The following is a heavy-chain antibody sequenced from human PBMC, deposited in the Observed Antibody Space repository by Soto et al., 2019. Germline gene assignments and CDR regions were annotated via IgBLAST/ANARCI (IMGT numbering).Heavy chain of an antibody. CDR1: GFTFSSYG. V-gene: IGHV3-33*01. CDR3: ATGPSYYFDY. J-gene: IGHJ4*02. D-gene: IGHD6-6*01. Sequence: GGCLRLSCAASGFTFSSYGMHWVRQAPGKGLEWVAVIWYDGSNKYYADSVKGRFTISRDNSKNTLYLQMNSLRAQDTAVYYCATGPSYYFDYWGQGTLVTVSS. CDR2: IWYDGSNK.